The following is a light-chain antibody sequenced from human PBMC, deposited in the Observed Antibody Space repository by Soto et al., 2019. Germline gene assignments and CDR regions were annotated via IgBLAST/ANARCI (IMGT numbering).Light chain of an antibody. J-gene: IGLJ3*02. Sequence: QSVLTQPPSVSAAPGQKVTISCFGSKSNIGRNYVSWYQQLPGTAPKLRIYGNNNRHSGITDRIAGSKSGTSATLGITGIQPGDEADYYCATCDNTRSVEVFGVGTQLTVL. CDR3: ATCDNTRSVEV. CDR1: KSNIGRNY. V-gene: IGLV1-51*01. CDR2: GNN.